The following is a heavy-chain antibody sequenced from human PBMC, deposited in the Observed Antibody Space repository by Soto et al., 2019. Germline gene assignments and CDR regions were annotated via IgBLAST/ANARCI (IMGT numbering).Heavy chain of an antibody. CDR3: AXDVKSLWFGEYYNWFDP. J-gene: IGHJ5*02. CDR2: IHTSGST. V-gene: IGHV4-4*07. D-gene: IGHD3-10*01. Sequence: SETLSLTCTVSGGSISSYYWSWIRQPAGKGLEWIGRIHTSGSTNYNPSLKSRVTMSVDTSKNQFSLKLSSVTAADTAVYYCAXDVKSLWFGEYYNWFDPWGQGTLVTVSS. CDR1: GGSISSYY.